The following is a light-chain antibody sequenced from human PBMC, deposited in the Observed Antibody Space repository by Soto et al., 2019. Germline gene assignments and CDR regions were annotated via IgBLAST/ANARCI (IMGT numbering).Light chain of an antibody. CDR1: QDISNY. Sequence: DIQMTQSPSSLSASVGDRVTITCQASQDISNYLNWYQQKPGKAPQLLIYDASNLETGVPSRFSGSGSGTEFTFTISSLQPEDIATYDCQQYDNLPQTFGQGTKVEIK. CDR2: DAS. J-gene: IGKJ1*01. V-gene: IGKV1-33*01. CDR3: QQYDNLPQT.